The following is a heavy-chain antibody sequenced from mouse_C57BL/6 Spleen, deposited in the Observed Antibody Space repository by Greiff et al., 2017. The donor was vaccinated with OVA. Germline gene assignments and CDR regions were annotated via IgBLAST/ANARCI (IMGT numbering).Heavy chain of an antibody. CDR1: GYAFTNYL. CDR2: INPGSGGT. V-gene: IGHV1-54*01. Sequence: LQESGAELVRPGTSVKVSRKASGYAFTNYLIEWVKQRPGQGLEWIGVINPGSGGTNYNEKFKGKATLTADKSSSTAYMQLSSLTSEDSAVYFCARKLGSSYVQYYFDYWGQGTTLTVSS. J-gene: IGHJ2*01. CDR3: ARKLGSSYVQYYFDY. D-gene: IGHD1-1*01.